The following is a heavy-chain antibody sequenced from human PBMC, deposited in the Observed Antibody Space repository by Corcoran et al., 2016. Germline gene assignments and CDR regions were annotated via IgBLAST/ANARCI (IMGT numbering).Heavy chain of an antibody. CDR1: GGTFSSYA. D-gene: IGHD1-26*01. CDR2: IIPIFGTA. CDR3: ARDRENHRLCVIYSGMDV. Sequence: QVQLVQSGAEVKKPGSSVKVSCKASGGTFSSYAISWVRQAPGQGLEWMGGIIPIFGTANYAQKFQGRVTITADESTSTAYMELSSLRSEDTAVYYCARDRENHRLCVIYSGMDVWGQGTTVTVSS. J-gene: IGHJ6*02. V-gene: IGHV1-69*01.